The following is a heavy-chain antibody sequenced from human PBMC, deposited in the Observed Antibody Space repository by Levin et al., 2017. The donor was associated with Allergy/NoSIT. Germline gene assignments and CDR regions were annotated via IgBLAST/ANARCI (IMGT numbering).Heavy chain of an antibody. CDR2: FDPEDGET. CDR3: ATVSSGWYDSKQYNWFDP. CDR1: GYTLTELS. J-gene: IGHJ5*02. D-gene: IGHD6-19*01. V-gene: IGHV1-24*01. Sequence: ASVKVSCKVSGYTLTELSMHWVRQAPGKGLEWMGGFDPEDGETIYAQKFQGRVTMTEDTSTDTAYMELSSLRSEDTAVYYCATVSSGWYDSKQYNWFDPWGQGTLVTVSS.